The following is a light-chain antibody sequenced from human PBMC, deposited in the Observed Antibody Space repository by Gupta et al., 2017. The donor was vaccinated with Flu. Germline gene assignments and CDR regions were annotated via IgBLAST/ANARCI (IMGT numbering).Light chain of an antibody. CDR2: DES. Sequence: ELVLTQSPGTLSLSPGETAILSCRASQSVSSIYLAWYQQKPGQAPRLLISDESSRATGIPDRFSGSGSGTDFTLTISRLEPEDFAVYYCQYFYSPAGLTFGGGTKVEIK. CDR1: QSVSSIY. J-gene: IGKJ4*01. V-gene: IGKV3-20*01. CDR3: QYFYSPAGLT.